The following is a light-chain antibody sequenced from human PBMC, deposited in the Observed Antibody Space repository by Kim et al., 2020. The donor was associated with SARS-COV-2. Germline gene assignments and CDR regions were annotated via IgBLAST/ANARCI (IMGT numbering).Light chain of an antibody. CDR2: YDS. CDR3: QVWDSSSDHRV. CDR1: NIGSKS. Sequence: SSELTQPPSVSVAPGKTARITCGGNNIGSKSVNWYQQKPGQAPVLVIYYDSDRPSGIPERFSGSNSGNTATLTISRVEAGDEADYYCQVWDSSSDHRVFG. J-gene: IGLJ3*02. V-gene: IGLV3-21*04.